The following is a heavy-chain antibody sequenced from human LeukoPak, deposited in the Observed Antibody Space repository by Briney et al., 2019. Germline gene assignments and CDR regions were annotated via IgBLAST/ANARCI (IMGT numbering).Heavy chain of an antibody. D-gene: IGHD3-10*01. CDR1: GFTFSSNG. CDR2: ISSSRSTI. V-gene: IGHV3-48*04. J-gene: IGHJ3*02. CDR3: ATWFGEDAFDI. Sequence: GGSLRLSCAASGFTFSSNGMHWVRQAPGKGLEWVSYISSSRSTIYYADSVKGRFTISRDNAKNSLYLQMNSLRAEDTAVYYCATWFGEDAFDIWGQGTMVTVSS.